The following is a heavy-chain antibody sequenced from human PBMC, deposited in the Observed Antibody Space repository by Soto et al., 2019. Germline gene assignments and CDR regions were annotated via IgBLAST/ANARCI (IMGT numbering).Heavy chain of an antibody. CDR3: ARGGYDPGFDY. Sequence: GGSLRLSCAASGFTFSSYGMHWVRQAPGKGLEWVAVIWYDGSNKYYADSVKGRFTISRDNSKNTLYLQMNSLRAEDTAVYYCARGGYDPGFDYWGQGTLVTVSS. V-gene: IGHV3-33*01. J-gene: IGHJ4*02. D-gene: IGHD5-12*01. CDR2: IWYDGSNK. CDR1: GFTFSSYG.